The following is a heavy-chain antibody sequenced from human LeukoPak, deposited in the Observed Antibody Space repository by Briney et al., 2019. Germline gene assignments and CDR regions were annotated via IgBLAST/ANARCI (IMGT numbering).Heavy chain of an antibody. CDR1: GGSISSYY. J-gene: IGHJ3*02. D-gene: IGHD3-10*01. V-gene: IGHV4-59*08. CDR2: IYYSGRT. CDR3: ARHGGVIRGAFDI. Sequence: SETLSLTCTVSGGSISSYYWSWIRQPPGKGLEWIGYIYYSGRTNYNPSLKSRVTISVDTSKNQFSLKLSSVTAADTAVYYCARHGGVIRGAFDIWGQGTMVTVSS.